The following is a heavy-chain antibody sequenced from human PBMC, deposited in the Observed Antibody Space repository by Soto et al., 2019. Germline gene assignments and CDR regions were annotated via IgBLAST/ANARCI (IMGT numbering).Heavy chain of an antibody. Sequence: QVQLVQSGAEVKKPGDSVKVSCKTSGYTFTDYYMHWVRQAPGQGFEWVGGINPKGGGPKYVPKFQGRVTVTRDTSASTAYMELNRLTSADTAVYYCASEDCRNTNCLNGFDYWGQGTLVTVSS. J-gene: IGHJ4*02. CDR3: ASEDCRNTNCLNGFDY. CDR1: GYTFTDYY. D-gene: IGHD2-15*01. V-gene: IGHV1-2*02. CDR2: INPKGGGP.